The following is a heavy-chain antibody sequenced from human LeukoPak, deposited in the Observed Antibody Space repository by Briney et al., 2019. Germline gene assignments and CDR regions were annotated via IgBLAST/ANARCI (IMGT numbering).Heavy chain of an antibody. CDR3: ASRPILGVVFFSGSPFDI. CDR2: INHSGST. CDR1: GGSFSGYY. V-gene: IGHV4-34*01. D-gene: IGHD3-3*01. Sequence: SETLSLTCAVYGGSFSGYYWSWIRQPPGKGLEWIGEINHSGSTNYNPSLKSRVTISVDTSKNQFSLKLSSVTAADTAVYYCASRPILGVVFFSGSPFDIWGQGTMVTVSS. J-gene: IGHJ3*02.